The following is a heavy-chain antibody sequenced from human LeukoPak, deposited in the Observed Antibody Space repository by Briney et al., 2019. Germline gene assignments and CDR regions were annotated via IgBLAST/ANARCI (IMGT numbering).Heavy chain of an antibody. J-gene: IGHJ6*03. D-gene: IGHD6-13*01. V-gene: IGHV4-59*12. Sequence: SETLSLTCTVSGGSISSYYWSWIRQPPGKGLEWIGYIYYSGSTNYNPSLKSRVTISVDTSKNQFSLKLSSVTAADTAVYYCARDDIAAAGTFPRYYYYMDVWGKGTTVTVSS. CDR2: IYYSGST. CDR3: ARDDIAAAGTFPRYYYYMDV. CDR1: GGSISSYY.